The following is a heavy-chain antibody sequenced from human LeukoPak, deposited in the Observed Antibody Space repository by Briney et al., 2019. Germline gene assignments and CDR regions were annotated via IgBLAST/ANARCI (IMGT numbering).Heavy chain of an antibody. Sequence: PGGSLRLSCEGSGFTFSSYSMIWVRQAPGKGLERVSSIRGDSTETRHADSLMGRFTISRDNAKKSLYLQMNSLRAEDTAVYYCARGHFGVVLDYWGQGTLVTVSS. CDR3: ARGHFGVVLDY. D-gene: IGHD3-3*01. J-gene: IGHJ4*02. CDR1: GFTFSSYS. CDR2: IRGDSTET. V-gene: IGHV3-21*01.